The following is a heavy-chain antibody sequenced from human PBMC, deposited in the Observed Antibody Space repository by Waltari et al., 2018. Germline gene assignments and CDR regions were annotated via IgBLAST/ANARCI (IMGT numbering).Heavy chain of an antibody. J-gene: IGHJ4*02. CDR2: IYHSGST. CDR3: ARDLAMYYYGSGSSLYFDY. D-gene: IGHD3-10*01. V-gene: IGHV4-38-2*02. Sequence: QVQLQESGPGLVKHSETLSLTCAVSGYSISSGYYWGWIRQPPGKGRGWIGSIYHSGSTYYNPSLKSRVTISVDTSKNQFSLKLSSVTAADTAVYYCARDLAMYYYGSGSSLYFDYWGQGTLVTVSS. CDR1: GYSISSGYY.